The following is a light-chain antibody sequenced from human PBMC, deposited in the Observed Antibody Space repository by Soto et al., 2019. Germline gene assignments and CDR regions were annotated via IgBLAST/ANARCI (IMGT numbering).Light chain of an antibody. V-gene: IGKV3D-20*01. Sequence: EIVLTQSPATLPLSPGERATLSCGASQSLSNTYLAWYQQKPGLAPRLLIYDASSRAAGIPDRFSGSGYGTDFTLTISRMEPEDFAVYYCQQYGDSVTFGQGTRLEIK. CDR2: DAS. J-gene: IGKJ5*01. CDR3: QQYGDSVT. CDR1: QSLSNTY.